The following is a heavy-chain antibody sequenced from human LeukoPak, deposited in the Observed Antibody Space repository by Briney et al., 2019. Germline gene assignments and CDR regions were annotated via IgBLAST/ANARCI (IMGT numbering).Heavy chain of an antibody. CDR2: ISGSGDKT. V-gene: IGHV3-23*01. J-gene: IGHJ4*02. Sequence: GGSLRLSCAASGFTFSNFAMIWVRQAPGKGLEWVSAISGSGDKTHYADSVKGRFTISKDNSKSVLYMQLNNLRLEDTAVYYCGEGHWGRGTLVTVSS. CDR1: GFTFSNFA. CDR3: GEGH.